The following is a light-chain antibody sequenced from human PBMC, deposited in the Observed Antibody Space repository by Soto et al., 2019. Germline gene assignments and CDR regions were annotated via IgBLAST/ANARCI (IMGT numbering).Light chain of an antibody. J-gene: IGKJ4*01. CDR1: QSVLYSPNNKNF. CDR3: QQYYTTPLT. V-gene: IGKV4-1*01. CDR2: WAS. Sequence: DIVMTQSPDSRTVSLGERATISCKSSQSVLYSPNNKNFLAWYQQKPGQPPKLLIYWASTRESGVPDRFSGSGSGTDFTLTISNLQAEDVAVYYCQQYYTTPLTFGGGTKVEIK.